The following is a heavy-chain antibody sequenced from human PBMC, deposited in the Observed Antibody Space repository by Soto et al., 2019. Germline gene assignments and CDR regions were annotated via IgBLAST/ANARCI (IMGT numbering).Heavy chain of an antibody. J-gene: IGHJ6*02. CDR1: GFTFSSYS. Sequence: GGSLRLSCAASGFTFSSYSMNWVRQAPGKGLEWVSYISSSSSTIYYADSVKGRFTISRDNAKNSLYLQMNSLRDEDTAVYYCARALGQTGYYYYGMDVWGQGTTVTVSS. CDR2: ISSSSSTI. V-gene: IGHV3-48*02. CDR3: ARALGQTGYYYYGMDV.